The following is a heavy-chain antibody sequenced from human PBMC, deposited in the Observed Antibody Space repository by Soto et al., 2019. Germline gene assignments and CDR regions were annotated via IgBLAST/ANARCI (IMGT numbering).Heavy chain of an antibody. J-gene: IGHJ4*02. CDR2: INGDGSST. CDR3: ATALAGETAIDC. V-gene: IGHV3-74*01. CDR1: GFTISSYW. D-gene: IGHD2-21*02. Sequence: EVQLVESGGGLVHPGECLRLSSVVSGFTISSYWMHWVRQAPGKGLVWVSRINGDGSSTNYADCVNGRVTISRDNAKNTLYLQMNTQMAEHTAEYYCATALAGETAIDCWGQGKQVTLSS.